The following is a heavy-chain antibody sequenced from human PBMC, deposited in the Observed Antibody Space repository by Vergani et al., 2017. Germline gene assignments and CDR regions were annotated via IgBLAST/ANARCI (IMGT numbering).Heavy chain of an antibody. CDR1: GFTFDDYA. CDR3: AKDRPYSSSWYPRFPYYFDY. V-gene: IGHV3-23*04. Sequence: EVQLVESGGVVVQPGGSLRLSCAASGFTFDDYAMHWVRQAPGKGLEWVSAISGSGGSTYYADSVKGRFTISRDNSKNTLYLQMNSLRAEDTAVYYCAKDRPYSSSWYPRFPYYFDYWGQGTLVTVSS. D-gene: IGHD6-13*01. CDR2: ISGSGGST. J-gene: IGHJ4*02.